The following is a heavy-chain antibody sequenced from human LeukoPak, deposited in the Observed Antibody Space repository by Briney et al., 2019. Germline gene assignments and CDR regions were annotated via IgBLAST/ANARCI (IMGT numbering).Heavy chain of an antibody. J-gene: IGHJ4*02. V-gene: IGHV3-30*14. CDR1: GFTFSSYA. Sequence: PGGSLRLSCAASGFTFSSYAMHWVRQAPGKGLEWVAVISYDGSNKYYADSVKGRFTISRDNSKNTLYLQMNSLRAEDTAVYYCARMAQTYYYDSSGYHIWAYFDYWGQGTLVTVSS. D-gene: IGHD3-22*01. CDR2: ISYDGSNK. CDR3: ARMAQTYYYDSSGYHIWAYFDY.